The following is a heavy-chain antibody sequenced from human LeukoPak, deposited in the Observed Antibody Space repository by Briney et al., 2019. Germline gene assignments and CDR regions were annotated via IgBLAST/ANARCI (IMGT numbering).Heavy chain of an antibody. CDR1: GFTFSNAW. CDR2: IKSKTDGGTT. V-gene: IGHV3-15*01. CDR3: TTDGLYCNSTSCYFLYGMDV. J-gene: IGHJ6*04. Sequence: GGSLRLSCAASGFTFSNAWMSWVRQAPGKGLEWVGRIKSKTDGGTTDYAAPVKGRFTISRDDSKNTLYLQMNSLKTEDTAVYYCTTDGLYCNSTSCYFLYGMDVWGKGTTVTVSS. D-gene: IGHD2-2*01.